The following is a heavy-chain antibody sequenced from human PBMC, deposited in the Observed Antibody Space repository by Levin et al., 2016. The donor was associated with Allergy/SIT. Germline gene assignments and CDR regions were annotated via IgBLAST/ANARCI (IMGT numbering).Heavy chain of an antibody. J-gene: IGHJ5*02. CDR1: GVFITGYD. Sequence: SETLSLTCSVSGVFITGYDWAWIRQPPGKGLEWIAYIDTRGNTYYNPSLNSRVTLSVDTPEKRFSLSLTSVTAADTAVYYCARRYSSSWVWFDAWGQGILVTVSS. CDR3: ARRYSSSWVWFDA. CDR2: IDTRGNT. D-gene: IGHD6-13*01. V-gene: IGHV4-4*08.